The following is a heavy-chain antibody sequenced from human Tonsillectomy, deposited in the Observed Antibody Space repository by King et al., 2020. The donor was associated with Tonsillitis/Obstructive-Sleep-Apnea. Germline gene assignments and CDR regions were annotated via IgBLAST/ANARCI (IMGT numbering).Heavy chain of an antibody. D-gene: IGHD4-17*01. CDR3: ATRPHGDYPFFDY. V-gene: IGHV3-66*01. CDR1: GFTVSGKY. J-gene: IGHJ4*02. CDR2: IYSGGGF. Sequence: VQLVESGGGLVQPGGSLRLSCPASGFTVSGKYMSWFRQPPGKGLEWVSLIYSGGGFSYTDSLKDRFTISRDISKNTLYLQMNGLRAEDTAVYYCATRPHGDYPFFDYWGQGTLVTVSS.